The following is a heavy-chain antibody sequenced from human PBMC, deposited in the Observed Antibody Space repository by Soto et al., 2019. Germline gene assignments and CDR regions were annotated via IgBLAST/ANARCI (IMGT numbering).Heavy chain of an antibody. J-gene: IGHJ6*02. CDR2: IYHSGST. CDR3: ARRQQLVGFYYYYGMDV. D-gene: IGHD6-13*01. V-gene: IGHV4-4*02. CDR1: GGSISSSNW. Sequence: KASETLSLTCAVSGGSISSSNWWSWVRQPPGKGLEWIGEIYHSGSTNYNPSLKSRVTISVDKSKNQFSLKLSSVTAADTAVYYCARRQQLVGFYYYYGMDVWGQGTTVTVSS.